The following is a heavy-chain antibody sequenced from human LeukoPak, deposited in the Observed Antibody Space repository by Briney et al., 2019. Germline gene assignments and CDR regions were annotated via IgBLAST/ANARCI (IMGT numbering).Heavy chain of an antibody. CDR2: MNPNSGNT. Sequence: ASVKVSCKASGYTFTSYDINWVRQATGQGLEWMGWMNPNSGNTGYAQKFQGRVTMTRNTSISTAYMELSSLRSEDTAVYYCARGGARGRGYSYGYNYWGQGTLVTVSS. D-gene: IGHD5-18*01. V-gene: IGHV1-8*01. CDR3: ARGGARGRGYSYGYNY. J-gene: IGHJ4*02. CDR1: GYTFTSYD.